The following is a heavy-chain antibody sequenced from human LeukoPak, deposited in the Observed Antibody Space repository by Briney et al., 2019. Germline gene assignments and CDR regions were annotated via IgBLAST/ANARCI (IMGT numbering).Heavy chain of an antibody. D-gene: IGHD4-17*01. CDR3: ASLPTVTTGGYYFDY. V-gene: IGHV3-66*01. J-gene: IGHJ4*02. CDR2: IYSGGST. CDR1: GFTVRSNY. Sequence: PGGSLRLYCAASGFTVRSNYMSWVRQARGKGLEWVSVIYSGGSTYYADSVKGRFTISRDNSKNTLYLQMNSLRAEDTAVYYCASLPTVTTGGYYFDYWGQGTLVTVSS.